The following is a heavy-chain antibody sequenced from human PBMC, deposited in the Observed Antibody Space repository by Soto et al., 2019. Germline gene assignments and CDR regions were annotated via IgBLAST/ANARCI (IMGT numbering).Heavy chain of an antibody. D-gene: IGHD6-19*01. J-gene: IGHJ4*02. CDR2: TSFDGSSG. Sequence: QVQLVESGGGVVQPGRSLRLYYAASGFTFSSSGMHWVRQAPGKGLEWVAVTSFDGSSGYYADSVRGRFTISRDNSNNTLYLQMNSLRAEDTAVYYCAKSPPAVAGYFDYWGQGTLVTVSS. CDR3: AKSPPAVAGYFDY. V-gene: IGHV3-30*18. CDR1: GFTFSSSG.